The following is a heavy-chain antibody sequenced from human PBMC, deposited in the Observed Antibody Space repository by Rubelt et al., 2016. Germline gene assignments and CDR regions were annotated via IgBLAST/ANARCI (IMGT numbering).Heavy chain of an antibody. CDR1: GFTFSNAW. CDR2: IKSKTDGGTT. D-gene: IGHD5-18*01. V-gene: IGHV3-15*07. CDR3: ARDVTRYSYGAEQLGFDP. J-gene: IGHJ5*02. Sequence: ESGGGLVKPGGSLRLSCAASGFTFSNAWLNWVGQAPGKGLEWVGGIKSKTDGGTTDYAAPGKGRFTISRDDSKNTLDLQMNSLRAEDTAGDYGARDVTRYSYGAEQLGFDPWGQGTLVTVSS.